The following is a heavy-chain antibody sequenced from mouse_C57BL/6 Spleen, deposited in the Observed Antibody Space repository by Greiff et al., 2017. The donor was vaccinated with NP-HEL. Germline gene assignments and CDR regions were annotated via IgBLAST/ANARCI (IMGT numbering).Heavy chain of an antibody. CDR2: IYPGDGDT. CDR1: GYAFSSSW. Sequence: QVQLKESGPELVKPGASVKISCKASGYAFSSSWMNWVKQRPGKGLEWIGRIYPGDGDTNYNGKFKGKATLTADKSSSTAYMQLSSLTSEDSAVYFCAKITTVVAPYWYFDVWGTGTTVTVSS. J-gene: IGHJ1*03. D-gene: IGHD1-1*01. CDR3: AKITTVVAPYWYFDV. V-gene: IGHV1-82*01.